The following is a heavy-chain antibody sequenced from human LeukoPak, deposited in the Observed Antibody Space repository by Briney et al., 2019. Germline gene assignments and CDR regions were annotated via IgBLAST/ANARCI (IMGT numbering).Heavy chain of an antibody. CDR2: IRYDGSNK. CDR1: AFTFSNYG. CDR3: AKSHDYGDYSGFDY. J-gene: IGHJ4*02. Sequence: GGSLRLSCAASAFTFSNYGMHWVRQAPGKGLEWVAFIRYDGSNKYYADSVKGRFTISRDNSKNTLYLQMNSLRAEDTAVYYCAKSHDYGDYSGFDYWGQGTLVTVSS. D-gene: IGHD4-17*01. V-gene: IGHV3-30*02.